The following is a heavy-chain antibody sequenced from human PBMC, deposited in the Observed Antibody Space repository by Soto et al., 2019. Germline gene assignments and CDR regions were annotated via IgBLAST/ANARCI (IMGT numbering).Heavy chain of an antibody. CDR2: ISGYDGRT. D-gene: IGHD2-21*02. V-gene: IGHV1-18*01. CDR1: GYTFTSYG. J-gene: IGHJ6*02. Sequence: QVHLVQSGAEVKKPGASVKVSCKTSGYTFTSYGISWVRQAPGQGLEWLGWISGYDGRTNLAQKVQDRVTMTTDTSTSTVYMALRSLRSDVTAVYYCAGAGDVTYYYFAIDVWGQGTTVTVSS. CDR3: AGAGDVTYYYFAIDV.